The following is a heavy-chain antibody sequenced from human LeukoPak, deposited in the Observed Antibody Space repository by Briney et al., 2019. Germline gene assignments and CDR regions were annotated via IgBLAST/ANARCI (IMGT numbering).Heavy chain of an antibody. V-gene: IGHV3-53*01. Sequence: PGGSLRLSCAASGFTVSSNYMTWVRQAPGKGLEWVSVIYSGGSTYYADSVKGRFIISRDDSKNTLYLQMNSLRVEDTAIYYCAREGSDEFADIWGQGTFVTVSS. D-gene: IGHD3-10*01. CDR1: GFTVSSNY. J-gene: IGHJ3*02. CDR3: AREGSDEFADI. CDR2: IYSGGST.